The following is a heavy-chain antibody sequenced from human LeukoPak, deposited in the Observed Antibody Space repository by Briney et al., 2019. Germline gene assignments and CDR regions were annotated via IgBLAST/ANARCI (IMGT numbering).Heavy chain of an antibody. CDR3: ARDRTVVVVAATYYYYYGMDV. CDR1: GGTFSSYA. Sequence: ASVKVSCKASGGTFSSYAISWVRQAPGQGLEWMGRIIPILGIANYAQKFQGRVTITADKSASTAYMELSSLRSEDTAVYYCARDRTVVVVAATYYYYYGMDVWGQGTTVTVSS. V-gene: IGHV1-69*04. J-gene: IGHJ6*02. D-gene: IGHD2-15*01. CDR2: IIPILGIA.